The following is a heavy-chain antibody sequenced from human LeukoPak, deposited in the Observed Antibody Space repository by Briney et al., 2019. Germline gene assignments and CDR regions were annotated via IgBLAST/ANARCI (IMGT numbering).Heavy chain of an antibody. CDR3: ARDSYYGSGRHYYYYMDV. Sequence: GSLRLSCAASGFTFSSYAMHWVRQAPGKGLEWVAIISFDESYKYYADSVKGRFTISRDKSKNTLYLQLSSLRAEDTAVYYCARDSYYGSGRHYYYYMDVWGKGTTVTVS. J-gene: IGHJ6*03. D-gene: IGHD3-10*01. CDR1: GFTFSSYA. CDR2: ISFDESYK. V-gene: IGHV3-30*04.